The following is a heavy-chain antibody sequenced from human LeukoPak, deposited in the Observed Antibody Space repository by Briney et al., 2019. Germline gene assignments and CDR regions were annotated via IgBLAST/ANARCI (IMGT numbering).Heavy chain of an antibody. CDR2: IIPIFGTA. V-gene: IGHV1-69*06. J-gene: IGHJ3*02. Sequence: SVKVSCKASGGTFSSYAISWVRQAAGQGLEWMGGIIPIFGTANYAQKFQGRVTITADKSTSTAYMELSSLTAKDTAIYYCARIRDGYNDAYDIWGQGTVVTVPS. D-gene: IGHD5-24*01. CDR3: ARIRDGYNDAYDI. CDR1: GGTFSSYA.